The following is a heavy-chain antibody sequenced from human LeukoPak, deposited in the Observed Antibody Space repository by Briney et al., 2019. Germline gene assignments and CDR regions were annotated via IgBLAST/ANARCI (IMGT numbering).Heavy chain of an antibody. D-gene: IGHD3-22*01. CDR2: ISSSSSTI. V-gene: IGHV3-48*01. J-gene: IGHJ4*02. CDR1: GFTFSSYS. Sequence: GGSLRLSCAASGFTFSSYSINWVRQAPGKGLEWVSYISSSSSTIYYADSVKGRFTISRDNAKNSLYLQMNSLRAEDTAVYYCARHVVGVGFDYWGQGTLVTVSS. CDR3: ARHVVGVGFDY.